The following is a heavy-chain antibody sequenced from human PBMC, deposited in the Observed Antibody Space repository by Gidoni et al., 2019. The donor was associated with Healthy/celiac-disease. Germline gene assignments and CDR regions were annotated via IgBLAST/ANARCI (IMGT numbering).Heavy chain of an antibody. CDR3: ARASDRGSYYDDAFDI. D-gene: IGHD1-26*01. J-gene: IGHJ3*02. Sequence: SYAQKFQGRVTMTRDTSTSTVYMELSSLRSEDTAVYYCARASDRGSYYDDAFDIWGQGTMVTVSS. V-gene: IGHV1-46*01.